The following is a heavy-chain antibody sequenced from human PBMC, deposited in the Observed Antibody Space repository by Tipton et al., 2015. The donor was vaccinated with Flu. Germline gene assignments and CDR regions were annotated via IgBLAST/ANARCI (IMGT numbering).Heavy chain of an antibody. CDR1: GGSFSGYY. J-gene: IGHJ4*02. CDR3: ARGRITMVRGVND. V-gene: IGHV4-34*01. Sequence: TLSLTCAVYGGSFSGYYWSWIRQPPGKGLEWIGEINHSGSTNYNPSLKSRVTISVDTSKNQFSLKLSSVTAADTAVYYCARGRITMVRGVNDWGQGTRVTVSS. D-gene: IGHD3-10*01. CDR2: INHSGST.